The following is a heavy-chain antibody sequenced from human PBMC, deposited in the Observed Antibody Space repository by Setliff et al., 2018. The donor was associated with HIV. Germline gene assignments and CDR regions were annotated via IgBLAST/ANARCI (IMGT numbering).Heavy chain of an antibody. CDR3: ARVPYRSAWFSGGHDAFDI. Sequence: ASVKVSCKASGDSFSKYGISWVRQAPGQGLEWMGWISGFNGNTKYAQSFQDRVAMTTETATSTAYMEMRSLRSDDTAVYFCARVPYRSAWFSGGHDAFDIWGQGTMVTVSS. V-gene: IGHV1-18*01. CDR2: ISGFNGNT. D-gene: IGHD6-19*01. J-gene: IGHJ3*02. CDR1: GDSFSKYG.